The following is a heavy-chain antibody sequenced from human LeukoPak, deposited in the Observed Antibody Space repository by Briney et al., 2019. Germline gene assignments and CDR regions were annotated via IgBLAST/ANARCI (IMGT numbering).Heavy chain of an antibody. CDR2: ITWNGAST. Sequence: GGSLRLSCAASGFTFDDYGTSWVRQAPGKGLEWVTGITWNGASTGFADSVKGRFTISRDNAKNSLYLGMSSLRAEDTALYYCAREYGDYSSYFDLWGRGTLVTVSS. J-gene: IGHJ2*01. V-gene: IGHV3-20*04. CDR1: GFTFDDYG. D-gene: IGHD4-17*01. CDR3: AREYGDYSSYFDL.